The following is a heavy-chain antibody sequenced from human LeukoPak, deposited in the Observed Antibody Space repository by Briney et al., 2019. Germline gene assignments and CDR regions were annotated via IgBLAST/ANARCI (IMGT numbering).Heavy chain of an antibody. CDR1: RFTFRDDV. D-gene: IGHD2-15*01. CDR3: ANERTSSFSYNWFDP. Sequence: GGALRLSCAASRFTFRDDVMTWVRQAPGKGLEGGSPISSNGGRTYYADSVKGRFTLSRANSKNTVYLKMNSLRADDTAVYYCANERTSSFSYNWFDPWGQGTLVTVSS. V-gene: IGHV3-23*01. CDR2: ISSNGGRT. J-gene: IGHJ5*02.